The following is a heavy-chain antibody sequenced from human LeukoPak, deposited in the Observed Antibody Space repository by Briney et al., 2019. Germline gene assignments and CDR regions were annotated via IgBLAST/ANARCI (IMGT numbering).Heavy chain of an antibody. CDR1: GFTFSSYG. D-gene: IGHD6-13*01. J-gene: IGHJ4*02. Sequence: GGSLRLSCAASGFTFSSYGMHWVRQAPGKGLEWVVVISYDGSNKYFADSVKGRFTISRDNSKNTLYLQMNSLRAEDTAVYYCAKGGPSSSWTYYFDYWGQGTLVTVSS. CDR3: AKGGPSSSWTYYFDY. CDR2: ISYDGSNK. V-gene: IGHV3-30*18.